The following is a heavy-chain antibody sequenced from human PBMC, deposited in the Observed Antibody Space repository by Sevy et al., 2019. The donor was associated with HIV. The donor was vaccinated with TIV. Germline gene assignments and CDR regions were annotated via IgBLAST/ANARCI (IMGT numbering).Heavy chain of an antibody. J-gene: IGHJ4*02. D-gene: IGHD3-22*01. CDR2: VSGSGGST. CDR3: VKDVAYDNTYLDY. V-gene: IGHV3-23*01. CDR1: GFTLTSYA. Sequence: GGSLRLSCAVSGFTLTSYAMNWVRQAPGKGLEWVSGVSGSGGSTHYADSVKGRFTISRDNSRNTLYLQINSLRAEDTVVYYCVKDVAYDNTYLDYWGQGTLVTVSS.